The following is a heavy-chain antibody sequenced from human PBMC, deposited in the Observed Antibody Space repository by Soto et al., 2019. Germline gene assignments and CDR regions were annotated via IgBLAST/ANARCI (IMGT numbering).Heavy chain of an antibody. Sequence: EVQLVESGGGLVQPGGSLRLSCAASGFTFSPFWMHWVRQVPGKGPVWVSRINSDGNSTSYADSVKGRFTISRDNAKNTLYLQMNSLRAEDTSVYYCARGSNHFDYWGQGTLVTVSS. D-gene: IGHD4-4*01. CDR2: INSDGNST. J-gene: IGHJ4*02. V-gene: IGHV3-74*01. CDR1: GFTFSPFW. CDR3: ARGSNHFDY.